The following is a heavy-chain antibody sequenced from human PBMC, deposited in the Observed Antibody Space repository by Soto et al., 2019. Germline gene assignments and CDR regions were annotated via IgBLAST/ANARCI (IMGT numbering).Heavy chain of an antibody. J-gene: IGHJ4*02. CDR1: GFTVSNNY. CDR2: IYSGGYT. CDR3: AHRPGGGGY. Sequence: EVQLVESGGGLIQPGGSLRLSCAVSGFTVSNNYMSWVRQAPGKGLEGVSVIYSGGYTAYGDSVKGRFTISRDNSKNTLYLKIKSRGPAGAAVYYWAHRPGGGGYWGQGTLVTVSS. V-gene: IGHV3-53*01. D-gene: IGHD3-10*01.